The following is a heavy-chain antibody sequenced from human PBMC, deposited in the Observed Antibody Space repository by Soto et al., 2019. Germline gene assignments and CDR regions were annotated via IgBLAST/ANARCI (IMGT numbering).Heavy chain of an antibody. CDR3: ARVTYGGRPDY. J-gene: IGHJ4*02. D-gene: IGHD5-12*01. CDR2: INSDGSST. Sequence: GGSLRLSCAASGFTFSSYWMHWVRQAPGKGLVWVSRINSDGSSTSYADSVKGRFTISRDNAKNTLYLQMNSLRAEDTAVYYCARVTYGGRPDYWGQGTLVTVSS. CDR1: GFTFSSYW. V-gene: IGHV3-74*01.